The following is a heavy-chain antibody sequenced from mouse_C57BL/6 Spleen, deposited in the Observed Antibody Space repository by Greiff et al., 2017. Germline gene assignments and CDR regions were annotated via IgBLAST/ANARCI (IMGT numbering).Heavy chain of an antibody. Sequence: VQLQQPGAELVRPGSSVKLSCKASGYTFTSYWMHWVKQRPIQGLEWIGNIDPSDSETHYNQKFKDKATLTVDKSSSTAYMQLSSLTSEDSAVYYCARSGYDYHAMDYWGQGTSVTVSS. CDR1: GYTFTSYW. V-gene: IGHV1-52*01. CDR3: ARSGYDYHAMDY. D-gene: IGHD1-1*02. CDR2: IDPSDSET. J-gene: IGHJ4*01.